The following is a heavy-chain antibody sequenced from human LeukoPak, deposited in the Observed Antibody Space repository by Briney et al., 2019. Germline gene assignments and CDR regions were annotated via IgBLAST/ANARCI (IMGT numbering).Heavy chain of an antibody. CDR1: GVSISSGGYS. Sequence: PSQTLSLTCAASGVSISSGGYSWSWIRQPPGKGLEWIGYIYHSGSTYYNPSLKSRVTISVDRSKNQFSLKLSSVTAADTAVYYCARVGPGWYFDLWGRGTLVTVSS. CDR3: ARVGPGWYFDL. V-gene: IGHV4-30-2*01. CDR2: IYHSGST. J-gene: IGHJ2*01.